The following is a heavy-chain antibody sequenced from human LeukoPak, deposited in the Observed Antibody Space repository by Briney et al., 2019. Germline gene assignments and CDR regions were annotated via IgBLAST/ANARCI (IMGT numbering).Heavy chain of an antibody. D-gene: IGHD3-22*01. CDR1: GGSISSYY. V-gene: IGHV4-59*01. CDR2: IYYSGST. Sequence: SETLSLTCTVSGGSISSYYWSWIRQPPGKGLEWIGYIYYSGSTNYNPSLKSRVTISVDTSKNQFSLKLSSVTAADTAGYYCSRFVNYNDSSGNKYYYDYRGRGTLVTVSS. CDR3: SRFVNYNDSSGNKYYYDY. J-gene: IGHJ4*02.